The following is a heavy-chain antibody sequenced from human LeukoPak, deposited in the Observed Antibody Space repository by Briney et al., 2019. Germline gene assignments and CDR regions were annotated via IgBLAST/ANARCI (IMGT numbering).Heavy chain of an antibody. J-gene: IGHJ4*02. CDR1: GFTFSSYW. CDR3: AREIIAAAGRAFDY. Sequence: GGSLRLSCAASGFTFSSYWMHWVRQAPGKGLVWVSRINSDGSSTSYADSVKGRFTISRDNAKNTLYLQMNNLRAEGTAVYYCAREIIAAAGRAFDYWGQGTLVTVSS. CDR2: INSDGSST. V-gene: IGHV3-74*01. D-gene: IGHD6-13*01.